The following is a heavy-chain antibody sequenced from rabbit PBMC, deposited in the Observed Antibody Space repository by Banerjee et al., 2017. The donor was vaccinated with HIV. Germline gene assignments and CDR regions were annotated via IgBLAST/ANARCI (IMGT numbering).Heavy chain of an antibody. V-gene: IGHV1S40*01. CDR1: GFSFSNKYV. J-gene: IGHJ4*01. D-gene: IGHD8-1*01. CDR2: INTSTGNT. Sequence: QSLEESGGDLVKPEGSLTLTCTASGFSFSNKYVMCWVRQAPGKGLEWIACINTSTGNTVYASWAKGRFTISKTSSTTVTLQMTSLTAADTATYFCARILVFSGSSYPYNLWGQGTLVTVS. CDR3: ARILVFSGSSYPYNL.